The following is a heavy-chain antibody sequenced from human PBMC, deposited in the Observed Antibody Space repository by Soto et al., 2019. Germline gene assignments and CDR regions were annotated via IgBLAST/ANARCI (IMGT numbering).Heavy chain of an antibody. CDR3: TRDTIEDLALPSNWFDP. V-gene: IGHV3-21*01. CDR2: IGSRNTYI. J-gene: IGHJ5*02. Sequence: EVQLVESGGGLVKPGGSLRLSCAASGFTLSTYGMNWVRQAPGKGLEWVSSIGSRNTYIFYAASLKGRFTISRDDAKNSLYLHMNDLRAEDTAVYYCTRDTIEDLALPSNWFDPWGQGTLVTVSS. CDR1: GFTLSTYG. D-gene: IGHD1-1*01.